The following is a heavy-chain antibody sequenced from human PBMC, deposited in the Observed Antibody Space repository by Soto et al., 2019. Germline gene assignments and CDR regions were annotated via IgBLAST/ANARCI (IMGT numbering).Heavy chain of an antibody. V-gene: IGHV1-69*13. D-gene: IGHD4-17*01. CDR3: AREVGYGDYVFDY. Sequence: SVKVSCKASGYTFTGYYMHWVRQAPGQGLEWMGGIIPIFGTANYTQKFQGRVTITADESTSTAYMELSSLRSEDTAVYYCAREVGYGDYVFDYWGQGTLVTVSS. CDR1: GYTFTGYY. J-gene: IGHJ4*02. CDR2: IIPIFGTA.